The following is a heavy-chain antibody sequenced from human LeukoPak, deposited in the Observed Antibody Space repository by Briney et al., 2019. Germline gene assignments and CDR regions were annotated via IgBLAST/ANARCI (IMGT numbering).Heavy chain of an antibody. V-gene: IGHV1-2*02. CDR1: GYTFTSYA. Sequence: ASVKVSCKASGYTFTSYAMNWVRQAPGQGLEWMGYINPNSGVTKFAQKFQGRATMTRDTSISTAYMEMSRLRSDDAAVYYCATDKTKVNWGPYYYYVLDVWGQGTTVAVSS. CDR3: ATDKTKVNWGPYYYYVLDV. J-gene: IGHJ6*02. D-gene: IGHD7-27*01. CDR2: INPNSGVT.